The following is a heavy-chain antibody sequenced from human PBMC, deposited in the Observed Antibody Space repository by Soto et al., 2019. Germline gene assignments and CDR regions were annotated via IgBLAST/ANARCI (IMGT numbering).Heavy chain of an antibody. Sequence: LVTLSLTCSVAGGSSSSSSYYWGWIRQPPGKGLEWIGSIYYSGSTYYNPSLKSRVTISVDTSKNQFSLKLSSVTAADTAVYYCACLGVIITGDYYYSGMEVWGQGTTVTVS. V-gene: IGHV4-39*01. CDR1: GGSSSSSSYY. J-gene: IGHJ6*02. CDR2: IYYSGST. CDR3: ACLGVIITGDYYYSGMEV. D-gene: IGHD3-10*01.